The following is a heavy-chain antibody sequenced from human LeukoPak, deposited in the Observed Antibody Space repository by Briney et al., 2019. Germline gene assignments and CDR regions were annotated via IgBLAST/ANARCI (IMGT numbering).Heavy chain of an antibody. CDR1: GGSISSGGYS. CDR3: ARQVSSVSCFGI. J-gene: IGHJ3*02. Sequence: SQTLSLTCAVSGGSISSGGYSWSWIRQPPGKGLEWIGYIYYSGSTNYNPSLKSRVTISVDTSKNQFSLKLSSVTAADTAVYYCARQVSSVSCFGIWGQGTMVTVSS. V-gene: IGHV4-30-4*07. CDR2: IYYSGST. D-gene: IGHD3-16*01.